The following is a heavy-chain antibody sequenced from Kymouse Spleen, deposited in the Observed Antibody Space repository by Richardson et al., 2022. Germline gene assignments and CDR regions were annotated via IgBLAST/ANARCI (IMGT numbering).Heavy chain of an antibody. J-gene: IGHJ4*02. Sequence: QVQLQESGPGLVKPSETLSLTCTVSGGSVSSGSYYWSWIRQPPGKGLEWIGYIYYSGSTNYNPSLKSRVTISVDTSKNQFSLKLSSVTAADTAVYYCARAMTTVTPSFDYWGQGTLVTVSS. V-gene: IGHV4-61*01. CDR3: ARAMTTVTPSFDY. D-gene: IGHD4-11,IGHD4-11*01. CDR2: IYYSGST. CDR1: GGSVSSGSYY.